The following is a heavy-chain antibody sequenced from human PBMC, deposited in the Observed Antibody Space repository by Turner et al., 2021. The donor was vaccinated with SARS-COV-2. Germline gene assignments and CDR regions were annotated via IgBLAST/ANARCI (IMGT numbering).Heavy chain of an antibody. D-gene: IGHD5-12*01. Sequence: QVQLVESGGGVVQPGRSLRLPCAASGFTFSSYGMHWVRQAPGKGREWVAVIWYDGSNKYYADSVKGRFTISRDNSKNTLYLQMNSLRAEDTAVYYCARDGGYSGYAYFDYWGQGTLVTVSS. CDR3: ARDGGYSGYAYFDY. CDR2: IWYDGSNK. V-gene: IGHV3-33*01. CDR1: GFTFSSYG. J-gene: IGHJ4*02.